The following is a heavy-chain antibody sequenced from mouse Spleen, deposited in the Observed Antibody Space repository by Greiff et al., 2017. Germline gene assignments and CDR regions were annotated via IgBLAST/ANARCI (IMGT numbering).Heavy chain of an antibody. CDR3: AREWDGFAY. V-gene: IGHV1-54*01. D-gene: IGHD4-1*01. CDR2: INPGSGGT. Sequence: QVQLQQSGAELVRPGTSVKVSCKASGYAFTNYSIEWVKQRPGQGLEWIGVINPGSGGTNYNEKFKGKATLTADKSSSTAYMQLSSLTSEDSAVYFCAREWDGFAYWGQGTLVTVSA. J-gene: IGHJ3*01. CDR1: GYAFTNYS.